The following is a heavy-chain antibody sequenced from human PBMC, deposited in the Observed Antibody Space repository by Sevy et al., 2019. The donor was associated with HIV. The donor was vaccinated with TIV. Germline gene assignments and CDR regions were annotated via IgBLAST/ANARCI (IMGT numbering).Heavy chain of an antibody. CDR3: AKAQGPFSGYDWVDY. CDR2: MYHGGSI. J-gene: IGHJ4*02. Sequence: GGSLRLSCAASGFSVSDNDMNWVRQAPGKGLEWVSLMYHGGSILYADSVRGRFITSRDKSKNTLYLQMNSLRAEDTAVYYCAKAQGPFSGYDWVDYWGQGTLVTVSS. CDR1: GFSVSDND. V-gene: IGHV3-66*01. D-gene: IGHD5-12*01.